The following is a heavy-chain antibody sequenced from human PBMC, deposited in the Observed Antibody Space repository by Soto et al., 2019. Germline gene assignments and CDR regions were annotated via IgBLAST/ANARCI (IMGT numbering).Heavy chain of an antibody. D-gene: IGHD3-10*01. CDR1: GFTFSSYA. V-gene: IGHV3-23*01. CDR3: AKRDEKRRTMVRGVIAY. J-gene: IGHJ4*02. Sequence: EVQLLESGGGLVQPGGSLRLSCAASGFTFSSYAMSWVRQAPGKGLEWVSAISGSGGSTYYADSVKGRFTISRDNSKNTLYLQMNSLRAEDTAVYYCAKRDEKRRTMVRGVIAYWGQGTLVTVSS. CDR2: ISGSGGST.